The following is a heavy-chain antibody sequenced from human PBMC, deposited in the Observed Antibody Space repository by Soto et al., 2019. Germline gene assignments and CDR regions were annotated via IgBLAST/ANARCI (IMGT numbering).Heavy chain of an antibody. CDR3: ARNGRTGTLYYSGMDV. J-gene: IGHJ6*02. D-gene: IGHD1-1*01. Sequence: QVQLVQSGAEVKKPGSSVKVSCKASGGTFSSYAISWVRQAPGQGLEWMGGIIPIFGTANYAQKFQGRVTITADESTSPAYMELSSLRSEDTAVYYCARNGRTGTLYYSGMDVWGQGTTVTVSS. CDR1: GGTFSSYA. V-gene: IGHV1-69*12. CDR2: IIPIFGTA.